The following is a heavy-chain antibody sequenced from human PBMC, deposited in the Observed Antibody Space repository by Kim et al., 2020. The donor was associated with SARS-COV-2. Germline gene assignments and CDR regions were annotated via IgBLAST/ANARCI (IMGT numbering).Heavy chain of an antibody. V-gene: IGHV4-34*01. CDR1: GGSFSGYY. D-gene: IGHD6-13*01. J-gene: IGHJ4*02. CDR2: INHSGST. CDR3: ATSQNSSSWYWGAY. Sequence: SETLSLTCAVYGGSFSGYYWSWIRQPPGKGLEWIGEINHSGSTNYNPSLKSRVTISVDTSKNQFSLKLSSVTAADTAVYYCATSQNSSSWYWGAYWGQGTLVTVSS.